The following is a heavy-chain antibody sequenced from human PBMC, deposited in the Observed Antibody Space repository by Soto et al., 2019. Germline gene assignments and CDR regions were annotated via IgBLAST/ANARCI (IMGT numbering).Heavy chain of an antibody. CDR2: IYSGGAT. D-gene: IGHD4-17*01. CDR1: GFTVSSNY. J-gene: IGHJ4*02. Sequence: EVQLVESGGRLIQPGGSLRLSCAVSGFTVSSNYMSWVRQAPGKGLEWVSLIYSGGATYYADSVKGRFTISRDNYKNTVYLQMSSLRAEDTAVYYCARGLGNGDFGDPGDYWGQGTLVTVSS. V-gene: IGHV3-53*01. CDR3: ARGLGNGDFGDPGDY.